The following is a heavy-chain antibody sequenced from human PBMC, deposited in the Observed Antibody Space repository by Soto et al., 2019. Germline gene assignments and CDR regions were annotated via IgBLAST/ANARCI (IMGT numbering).Heavy chain of an antibody. CDR1: GGSISSGGYY. D-gene: IGHD2-2*01. CDR3: ARGRDCSRTSCVDGKITDAFDI. V-gene: IGHV4-31*03. J-gene: IGHJ3*02. CDR2: IYYSGNT. Sequence: QVQLQESGPGLVKPSQTLSLTCTVSGGSISSGGYYWSWIRQHPGKGLEWIGYIYYSGNTYYNPSLKSRVTITVDTPKNDSTLKLSSVTAADTAVYYCARGRDCSRTSCVDGKITDAFDIWGQGTMVTVSS.